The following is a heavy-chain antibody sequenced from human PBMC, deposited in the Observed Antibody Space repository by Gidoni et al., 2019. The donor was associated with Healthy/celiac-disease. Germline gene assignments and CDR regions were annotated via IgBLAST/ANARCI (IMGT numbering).Heavy chain of an antibody. CDR3: ARGRYSSGWYPAEYFQH. CDR1: GGSFSGYY. V-gene: IGHV4-34*01. J-gene: IGHJ1*01. CDR2: INHSGST. Sequence: QVQLQQWGAGLLKPSETLSLTCAVYGGSFSGYYWSWIRQPPGKGLEWIGEINHSGSTNYNPSLKSRVTISVDTSKNQFSLKLSSVTAADTAVYYCARGRYSSGWYPAEYFQHWGQGTLVTVSS. D-gene: IGHD6-19*01.